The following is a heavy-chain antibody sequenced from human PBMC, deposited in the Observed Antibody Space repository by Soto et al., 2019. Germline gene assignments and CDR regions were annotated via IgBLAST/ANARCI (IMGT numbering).Heavy chain of an antibody. Sequence: QVQLQESGPGLVKPSETLSLTCTVSGGSISSYYWSWIRQPPGKGLDWIGYIYYSGSTNSNPSLRSRVTISVDTSKNQFSLKLSAVTAGDTAVYYCAREGCSSTSCYPPYYYYGMAGGGQGTKVTVSS. V-gene: IGHV4-59*01. D-gene: IGHD2-2*01. CDR3: AREGCSSTSCYPPYYYYGMAG. J-gene: IGHJ6*02. CDR1: GGSISSYY. CDR2: IYYSGST.